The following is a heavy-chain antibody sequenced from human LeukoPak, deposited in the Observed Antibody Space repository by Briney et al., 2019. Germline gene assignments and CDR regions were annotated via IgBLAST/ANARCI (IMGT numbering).Heavy chain of an antibody. J-gene: IGHJ4*02. CDR3: TRDLASQPDY. D-gene: IGHD1-1*01. Sequence: GGSLRLSCAASGFSFSSNSMNWVRQAPGKGLEWVSSISSNSFHIFYADSVKGRFTISRDNAKNSLYLQMDSLRAEDTAVYYCTRDLASQPDYWGQGGLVTVSS. CDR2: ISSNSFHI. V-gene: IGHV3-21*01. CDR1: GFSFSSNS.